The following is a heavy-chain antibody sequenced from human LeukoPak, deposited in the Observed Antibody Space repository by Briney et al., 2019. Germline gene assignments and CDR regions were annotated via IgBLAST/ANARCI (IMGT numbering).Heavy chain of an antibody. CDR3: AKGLSIAVADYPSADY. Sequence: QPGGSLRLSCAASGFTFSNAWMSWVRQAPGKGLEWVSAISGSGGSTYYADSVKGRFTISRDNSKNTLYLQMNSLRAEDTAVYYCAKGLSIAVADYPSADYWGQGTLVTVSS. V-gene: IGHV3-23*01. D-gene: IGHD6-19*01. CDR1: GFTFSNAW. CDR2: ISGSGGST. J-gene: IGHJ4*02.